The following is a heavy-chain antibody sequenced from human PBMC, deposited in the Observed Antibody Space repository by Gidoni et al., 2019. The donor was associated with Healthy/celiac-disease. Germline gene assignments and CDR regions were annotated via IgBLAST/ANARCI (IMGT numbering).Heavy chain of an antibody. CDR1: GGSISSSSYY. CDR3: ASAPSGYSYGPFDY. D-gene: IGHD5-18*01. V-gene: IGHV4-39*01. J-gene: IGHJ4*02. CDR2: IYYSGST. Sequence: QLQLQESVPGLVKPSETLSLTCTVSGGSISSSSYYWGWIRQPPGKGLEWIGSIYYSGSTYYNPSLKSRVTISVDTSKNQFPLKLSSVTAADTAVYYCASAPSGYSYGPFDYWGQGTLVTVSS.